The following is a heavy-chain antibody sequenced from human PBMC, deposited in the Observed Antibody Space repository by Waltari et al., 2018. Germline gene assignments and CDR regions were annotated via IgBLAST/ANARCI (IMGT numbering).Heavy chain of an antibody. D-gene: IGHD3-22*01. J-gene: IGHJ4*02. CDR1: GFTFSTYS. CDR3: ARGRIYHDSSASGYYFDY. CDR2: ISSSSSSI. Sequence: EVQLVDSGGGMVKPGGSLRLSCAASGFTFSTYSMNWVREVPGKGLEWVSSISSSSSSIHDADAVKGRFTISRDNAKNSLDLQMNSLIFEDTAVYYCARGRIYHDSSASGYYFDYWGQGTLVAVSS. V-gene: IGHV3-21*01.